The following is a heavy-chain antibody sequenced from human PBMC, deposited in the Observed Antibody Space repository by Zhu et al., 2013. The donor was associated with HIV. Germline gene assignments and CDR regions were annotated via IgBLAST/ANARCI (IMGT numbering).Heavy chain of an antibody. CDR2: IIPIFGTA. D-gene: IGHD3-3*01. CDR3: ARVLYGFLEWINGYYYYYGMDV. Sequence: QVQLVQSGAEVKKPGSSVKVSCKASGGTFSSYAISWVRQAPGQGLEWMGGIIPIFGTANYAQKFQGRVTITADKSTSTAYMELSSLRSEDTAVYYCARVLYGFLEWINGYYYYYGMDVWGQGTTVTVSS. CDR1: GGTFSSYA. V-gene: IGHV1-69*06. J-gene: IGHJ6*02.